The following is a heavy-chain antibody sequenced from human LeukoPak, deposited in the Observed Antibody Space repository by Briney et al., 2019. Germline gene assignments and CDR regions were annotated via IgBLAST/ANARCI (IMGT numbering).Heavy chain of an antibody. CDR2: INPDGSEK. Sequence: GGSLRLSCAGSGFTFNTFWMNWVRQAPGKGLEWVANINPDGSEKYLVDSVKGRFTISRDNAKNSVYLEMNSLRVEDTAVYFCARAPYFESSGPLWGQGTLVTVSS. CDR1: GFTFNTFW. D-gene: IGHD3-22*01. CDR3: ARAPYFESSGPL. V-gene: IGHV3-7*01. J-gene: IGHJ4*02.